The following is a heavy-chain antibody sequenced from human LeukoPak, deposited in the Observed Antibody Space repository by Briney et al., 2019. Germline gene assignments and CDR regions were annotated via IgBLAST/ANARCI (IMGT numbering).Heavy chain of an antibody. D-gene: IGHD1-26*01. J-gene: IGHJ4*02. CDR1: GGSISSGGYS. CDR2: INHSGST. CDR3: ARGVGWDRSARFARFDY. V-gene: IGHV4-34*01. Sequence: PSETLSLTCAVTGGSISSGGYSWSWIRQPPGKGLEWIGEINHSGSTNYNPSLKSRVTISVDTSKNQFSLKLSSVTAADTAVYYCARGVGWDRSARFARFDYWGQGTLVTVSS.